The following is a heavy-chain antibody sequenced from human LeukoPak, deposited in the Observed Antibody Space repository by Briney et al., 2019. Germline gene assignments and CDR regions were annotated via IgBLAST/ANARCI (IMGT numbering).Heavy chain of an antibody. CDR1: GYTFTSYD. V-gene: IGHV1-8*01. CDR3: ARTSPPPYGMDV. J-gene: IGHJ6*02. Sequence: ASVKVSCKASGYTFTSYDINWVRQATGQGLEWMGWMNPNSGNTGYAQKFQGRATMTRNTSISTAYMELSSLRSEDTAVYYCARTSPPPYGMDVWGQGTTVTVSS. CDR2: MNPNSGNT.